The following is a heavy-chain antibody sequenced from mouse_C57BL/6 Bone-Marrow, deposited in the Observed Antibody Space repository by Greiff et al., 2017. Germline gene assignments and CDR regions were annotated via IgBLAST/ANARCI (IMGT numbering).Heavy chain of an antibody. CDR1: GYTFTSYW. CDR3: ARRRITTVVASMDY. CDR2: IHPNSGST. Sequence: QVQLQQPGAELVKPGASVKLSCKASGYTFTSYWMHWVKQRPGQGLEWIGMIHPNSGSTNYNEKFKSKATLTVDKSSSTAYMQLSSLTSEDSAVYYCARRRITTVVASMDYWGQGTSVTVSS. V-gene: IGHV1-64*01. J-gene: IGHJ4*01. D-gene: IGHD1-1*01.